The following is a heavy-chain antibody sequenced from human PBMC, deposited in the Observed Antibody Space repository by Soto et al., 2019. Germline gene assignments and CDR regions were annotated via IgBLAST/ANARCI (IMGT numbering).Heavy chain of an antibody. Sequence: EVQLVESGGGLVQPGGSLRLSCAASGFTFSRYWMHWVRQAPGKGPVWVSRINSDESSTSYADSVKGRFTISRDNAKNTLFLQMNSLRGEDTAIYYCARGRGDYGDYGYWGQGTLVTVSS. CDR1: GFTFSRYW. D-gene: IGHD4-17*01. J-gene: IGHJ4*02. CDR2: INSDESST. CDR3: ARGRGDYGDYGY. V-gene: IGHV3-74*01.